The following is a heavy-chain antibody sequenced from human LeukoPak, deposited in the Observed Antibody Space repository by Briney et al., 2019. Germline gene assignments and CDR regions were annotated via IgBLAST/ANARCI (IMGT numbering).Heavy chain of an antibody. CDR3: ARGLSGSYEGYDY. D-gene: IGHD1-26*01. CDR1: GFTVSTNY. J-gene: IGHJ4*02. CDR2: IYSGGTT. V-gene: IGHV3-53*01. Sequence: GGSLRLPCSASGFTVSTNYMTWVRQAPGKGLEWVSVIYSGGTTYYADSVKGRFTISRDSSKNTLYLQMNSLRAEDTAVYYCARGLSGSYEGYDYWGQGTLVTVSS.